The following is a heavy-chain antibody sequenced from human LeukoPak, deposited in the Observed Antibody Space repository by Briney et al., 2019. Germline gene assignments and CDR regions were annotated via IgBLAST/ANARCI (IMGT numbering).Heavy chain of an antibody. CDR3: AKGTTAPDY. CDR1: GFPFSSSA. J-gene: IGHJ4*02. V-gene: IGHV3-23*01. Sequence: GGSLRLSCAASGFPFSSSAMSWVRQAPGKGLEWVSTILTGGGTYYADSVKGRFTISRDNSQNTLYLQMNSLRAEDTAVYYCAKGTTAPDYWGQGTLVTVSS. D-gene: IGHD1-1*01. CDR2: ILTGGGT.